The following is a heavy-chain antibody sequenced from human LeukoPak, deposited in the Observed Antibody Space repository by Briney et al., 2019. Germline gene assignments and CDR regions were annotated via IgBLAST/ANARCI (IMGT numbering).Heavy chain of an antibody. CDR2: INSDGSST. CDR3: ARDQDSSGYYPYYYYYYYMDV. J-gene: IGHJ6*03. V-gene: IGHV3-74*01. Sequence: PGGSLRLSCAASGFTFSSYWMHWVRQAPGKGLVWVSRINSDGSSTSYADSVKGRFTISRDNAKNTLYLQMNSLRAEDTAVYYCARDQDSSGYYPYYYYYYYMDVWGKGTTVTVSS. D-gene: IGHD3-22*01. CDR1: GFTFSSYW.